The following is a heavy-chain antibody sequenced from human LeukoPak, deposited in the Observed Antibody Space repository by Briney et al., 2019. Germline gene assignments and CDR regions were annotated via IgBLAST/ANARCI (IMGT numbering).Heavy chain of an antibody. CDR1: GFTFDDYA. D-gene: IGHD3-10*01. CDR2: ISWNSGSI. J-gene: IGHJ3*02. CDR3: AKDWAWFGDPNGLGGAFDI. Sequence: PGGSLRLSCAASGFTFDDYAMHWVRQAPGKGLGWVSGISWNSGSIGYADSVKGRFTISRDNAKNSLYLQMNSLRAEDTALYYCAKDWAWFGDPNGLGGAFDIWGQGTMVTVSS. V-gene: IGHV3-9*01.